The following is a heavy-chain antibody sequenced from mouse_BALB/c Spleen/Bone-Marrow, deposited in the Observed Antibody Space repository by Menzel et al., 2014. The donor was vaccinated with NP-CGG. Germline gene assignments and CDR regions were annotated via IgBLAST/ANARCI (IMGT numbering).Heavy chain of an antibody. D-gene: IGHD2-4*01. CDR2: IYPGDGDT. CDR3: ARRRDYDRYFDV. CDR1: GYAFSSSW. J-gene: IGHJ1*01. Sequence: QVQLQQPGPELVKPGASVKISCKASGYAFSSSWMNWVKQRPGQGLEWIGRIYPGDGDTNYNGKFKGKATLTADKSSSTAYMQLSSLTSVDSAVYFCARRRDYDRYFDVWGAGTTVTVSS. V-gene: IGHV1-82*01.